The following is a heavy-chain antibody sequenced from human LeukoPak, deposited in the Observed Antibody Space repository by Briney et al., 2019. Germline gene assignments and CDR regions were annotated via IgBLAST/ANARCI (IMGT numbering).Heavy chain of an antibody. CDR3: ARGETNYYYYYGMDV. CDR1: GYTFTGYY. CDR2: INPNSGGT. J-gene: IGHJ6*02. V-gene: IGHV1-2*02. Sequence: ASVKVSCKASGYTFTGYYMHWVRQAPGQGLEWMGWINPNSGGTNYAQKFQGRVTMTRDTSISTAYMELSSLRSEDTAVYYCARGETNYYYYYGMDVWGQGTTVTVSS.